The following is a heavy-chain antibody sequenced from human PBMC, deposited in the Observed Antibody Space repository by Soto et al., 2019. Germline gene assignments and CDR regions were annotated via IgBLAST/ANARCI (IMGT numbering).Heavy chain of an antibody. V-gene: IGHV1-18*01. J-gene: IGHJ4*02. CDR1: GYTFTSYG. CDR2: ISAYNGNT. D-gene: IGHD3-22*01. Sequence: GASVKVSCKASGYTFTSYGISWVRQAPGQGLEWMGWISAYNGNTNYAQKLQGRVTMTTDTSTSTAYMELRSLRSDDTAVYYCARDRPYYYDSSGYPDYWGQGTLVTVSS. CDR3: ARDRPYYYDSSGYPDY.